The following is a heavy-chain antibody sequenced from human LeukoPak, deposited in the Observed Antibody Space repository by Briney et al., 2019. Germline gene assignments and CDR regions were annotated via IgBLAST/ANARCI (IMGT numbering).Heavy chain of an antibody. Sequence: SETLSLTCTVSGGSISGSSYYWGWIRQPPGKGLEWIGYIYYSGSTNYNPSLKSRVTISVDTSKNQFSLKLSSVTAADTAVYYCARLLELYYDFWSGYLYYFDYWGQGTLVTVSS. CDR2: IYYSGST. D-gene: IGHD3-3*01. J-gene: IGHJ4*02. CDR1: GGSISGSSYY. CDR3: ARLLELYYDFWSGYLYYFDY. V-gene: IGHV4-61*05.